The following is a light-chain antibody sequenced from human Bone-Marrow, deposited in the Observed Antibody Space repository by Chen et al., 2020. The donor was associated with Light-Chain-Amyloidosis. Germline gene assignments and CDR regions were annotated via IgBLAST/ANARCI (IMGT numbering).Light chain of an antibody. Sequence: QSALTQPASVSGSPGQSITVHCAGTSSDVGVYNLVSWYQQHPGKAPKLMIYEVTKRPSGVSTRFSGSESGNTASLTISGLQAEDEADYYCCSYQGCCNPYVFGTGTKVTVL. J-gene: IGLJ1*01. CDR1: SSDVGVYNL. CDR3: CSYQGCCNPYV. V-gene: IGLV2-23*02. CDR2: EVT.